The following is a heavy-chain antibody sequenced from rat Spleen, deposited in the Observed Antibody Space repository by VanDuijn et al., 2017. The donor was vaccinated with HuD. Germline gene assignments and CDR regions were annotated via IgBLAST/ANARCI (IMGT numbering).Heavy chain of an antibody. V-gene: IGHV5-29*01. CDR1: GFTFSDYG. Sequence: EVQLVESDGGLVQPGRSLKLSCAASGFTFSDYGMAWVRQAPTKGLEWVATISYGDSSGHSSTYYRDSVRGRFTISRDNAKSTLYLQMDSLRSEDTATYYCASSTGVFDYWGQGVMVTVSS. D-gene: IGHD5-1*01. CDR3: ASSTGVFDY. CDR2: ISYGDSSGHSST. J-gene: IGHJ2*01.